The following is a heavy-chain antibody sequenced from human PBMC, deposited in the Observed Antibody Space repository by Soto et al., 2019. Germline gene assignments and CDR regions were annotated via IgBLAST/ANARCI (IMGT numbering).Heavy chain of an antibody. CDR2: MSYDGTKK. CDR3: AKESSKGPDTDAFYI. D-gene: IGHD3-16*01. Sequence: GVSLRLSCAASGFTFSNFVMHWVRQAPGKGLEWVASMSYDGTKKYNADSEKGRFTISRENSKNTLYLQMNSLRAEDTAVYYCAKESSKGPDTDAFYIWCKGTLV. V-gene: IGHV3-30-3*01. J-gene: IGHJ4*02. CDR1: GFTFSNFV.